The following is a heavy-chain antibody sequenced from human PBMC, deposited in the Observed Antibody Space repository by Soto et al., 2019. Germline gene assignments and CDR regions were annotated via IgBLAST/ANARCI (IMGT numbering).Heavy chain of an antibody. CDR3: ASLYPAGVRGVINGFDM. V-gene: IGHV3-30*03. J-gene: IGHJ3*02. CDR1: GFTFRSYD. CDR2: ISFDGNNK. D-gene: IGHD3-10*01. Sequence: GGSLRLSCAASGFTFRSYDMHWVRQAPGKGLEWVALISFDGNNKYYGDSVKGRFTISRDNSKNTLYLQMNRLKAEDTAVYYCASLYPAGVRGVINGFDMWGQGTMVTVSS.